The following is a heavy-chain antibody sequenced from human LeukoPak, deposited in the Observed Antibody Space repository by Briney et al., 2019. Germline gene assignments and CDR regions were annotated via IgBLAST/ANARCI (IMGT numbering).Heavy chain of an antibody. CDR3: ARDSSYQPLLYRNWFDP. CDR2: ISAYNGNT. D-gene: IGHD2-2*02. Sequence: ASVTVSCKASGYTFTSYGISWVRQAPGQGLEWMGWISAYNGNTNYAQKLQGRVTTTTDTSTSTAYMELRSLRSDDTAVYYCARDSSYQPLLYRNWFDPWGQGTLVTVSS. V-gene: IGHV1-18*01. CDR1: GYTFTSYG. J-gene: IGHJ5*02.